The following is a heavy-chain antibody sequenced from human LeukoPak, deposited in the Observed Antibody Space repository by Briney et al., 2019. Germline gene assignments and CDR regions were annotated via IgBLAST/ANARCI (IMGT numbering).Heavy chain of an antibody. D-gene: IGHD3-9*01. V-gene: IGHV3-48*03. J-gene: IGHJ4*02. Sequence: GGSLRLSCEASGFTFSNFAMNWVRQAPGKGLEWISFISSGGTTISYAESVRGRFIISRDNARNSLFLQMNSLRVEDTAVYYCARDLMPYVDPEYFDHWGQGTLVTVSS. CDR3: ARDLMPYVDPEYFDH. CDR1: GFTFSNFA. CDR2: ISSGGTTI.